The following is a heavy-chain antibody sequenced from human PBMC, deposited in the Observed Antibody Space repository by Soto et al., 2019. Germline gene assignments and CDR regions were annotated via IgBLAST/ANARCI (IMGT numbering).Heavy chain of an antibody. CDR2: ISAYNGNT. CDR1: GYTFTSYG. Sequence: ASVKVSCKASGYTFTSYGISWVRQAPGQGLEWMGWISAYNGNTNYAQKLQGRVTMTTDTSTGTAYMELRSLRSDDTAVYYCARGIAAAGNDAFDIWGQGTMVTVSS. D-gene: IGHD6-13*01. CDR3: ARGIAAAGNDAFDI. V-gene: IGHV1-18*04. J-gene: IGHJ3*02.